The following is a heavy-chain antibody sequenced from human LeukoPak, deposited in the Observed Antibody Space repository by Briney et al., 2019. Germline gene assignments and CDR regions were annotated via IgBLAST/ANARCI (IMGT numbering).Heavy chain of an antibody. D-gene: IGHD4-17*01. J-gene: IGHJ6*02. CDR1: GGSISISYY. CDR2: IYYSGST. Sequence: SETLSLTCTVSGGSISISYYWGWIRQPPGKGLEWIGSIYYSGSTYYNPSPKSRVTISVDTSKNQFSLKLSSVTAADTAVYYCARQGAVTPRRTHYYAMDVWGPGTTVTVSS. V-gene: IGHV4-39*01. CDR3: ARQGAVTPRRTHYYAMDV.